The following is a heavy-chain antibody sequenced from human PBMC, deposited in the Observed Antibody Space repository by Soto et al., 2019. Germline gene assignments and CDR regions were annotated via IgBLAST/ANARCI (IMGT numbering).Heavy chain of an antibody. V-gene: IGHV4-59*01. Sequence: SETLSLTCTVSGGSISSYYWSWIRQPPGKGLEWIGYIYYSGSTNYNPSLKSRVTISVDTSKNQFSLKLSSVTAADTAVYYCARGIDDMYGMDVWGQGTTVTVSS. CDR1: GGSISSYY. CDR2: IYYSGST. D-gene: IGHD6-13*01. CDR3: ARGIDDMYGMDV. J-gene: IGHJ6*02.